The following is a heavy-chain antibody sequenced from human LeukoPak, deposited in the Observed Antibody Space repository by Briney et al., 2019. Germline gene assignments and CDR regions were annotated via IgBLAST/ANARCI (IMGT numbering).Heavy chain of an antibody. CDR2: IYYSGST. J-gene: IGHJ3*02. CDR1: GGSISSYY. Sequence: PSETLSLTCTVSGGSISSYYWSWIRQPPGKGLEWIGSIYYSGSTYYNPSLKSRVTISVDTSKNQFSLKLSSVTAADTAVYYCASRNWNDFWSAFDIWGQGTMVTVSS. CDR3: ASRNWNDFWSAFDI. D-gene: IGHD1-1*01. V-gene: IGHV4-39*07.